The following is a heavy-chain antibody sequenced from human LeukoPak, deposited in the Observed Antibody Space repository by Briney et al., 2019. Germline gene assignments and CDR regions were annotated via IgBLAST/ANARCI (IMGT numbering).Heavy chain of an antibody. CDR3: AKDISVGIVAEPVAMVSPLDV. CDR1: GFTFDDYD. J-gene: IGHJ3*01. V-gene: IGHV3-9*01. Sequence: PGGSLRLSCAASGFTFDDYDMHWVRQARGKGREWVSGITWNSHSIAYADSVKGRVTISRDNAKNSRYLQINSLRAQDTALYSCAKDISVGIVAEPVAMVSPLDVWGQGTLVTVSS. CDR2: ITWNSHSI. D-gene: IGHD2-2*01.